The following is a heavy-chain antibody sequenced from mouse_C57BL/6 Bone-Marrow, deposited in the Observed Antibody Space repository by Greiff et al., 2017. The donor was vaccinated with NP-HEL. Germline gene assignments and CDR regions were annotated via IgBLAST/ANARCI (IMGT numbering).Heavy chain of an antibody. CDR1: GYSFTGYY. D-gene: IGHD1-1*01. CDR3: ARYTTVVAHYAMDY. CDR2: INPSTGGT. J-gene: IGHJ4*01. Sequence: VQLQQSGPELVKPGASVKISCKASGYSFTGYYMHWVKQSSEKSLEWIGEINPSTGGTSYNQKFKGKATLTVDKSSSTAYMQLKSLTPEDSAVYYCARYTTVVAHYAMDYWGQGTSVTVSS. V-gene: IGHV1-43*01.